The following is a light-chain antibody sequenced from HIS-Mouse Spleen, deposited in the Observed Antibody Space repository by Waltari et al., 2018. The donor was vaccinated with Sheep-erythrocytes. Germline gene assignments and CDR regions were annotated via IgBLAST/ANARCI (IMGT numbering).Light chain of an antibody. V-gene: IGLV3-21*02. CDR1: NIGSKS. CDR3: QVWDSSSDHVV. Sequence: SYVLTQPPSVSVAPGQTARITCGGNNIGSKSVHWYQQKPVQAPVLVVYDDSDRPSGIPEGCSGSDSGNTATLTISRVEAGDEADYYCQVWDSSSDHVVFGGGTKLTVL. CDR2: DDS. J-gene: IGLJ2*01.